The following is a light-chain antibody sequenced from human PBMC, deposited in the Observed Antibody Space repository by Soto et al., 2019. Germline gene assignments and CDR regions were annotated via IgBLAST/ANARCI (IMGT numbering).Light chain of an antibody. CDR2: AAS. Sequence: EIVLTQSPGTLSLSAWERATLSCRAGQTLSTNSLAWYQQRLGQTPRLLIYAASTRDTDIPDRFNGSGSGTDFALTISRLEPEDFALYYCQQYDASPLTFGPGTKVDI. V-gene: IGKV3-20*01. CDR1: QTLSTNS. CDR3: QQYDASPLT. J-gene: IGKJ3*01.